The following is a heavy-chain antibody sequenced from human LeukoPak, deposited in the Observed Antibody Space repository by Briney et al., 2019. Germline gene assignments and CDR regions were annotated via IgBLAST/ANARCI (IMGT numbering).Heavy chain of an antibody. V-gene: IGHV3-30*02. CDR1: GFTFSSYG. D-gene: IGHD1-26*01. Sequence: GSLRLSCAASGFTFSSYGMHWVRQAPGKGLEWVAFIRYDGSNKYYADSVKGRFTISRDNSKNTLYLRMNSLRAEDTAVYCCAKRQGWEHSYYYYYMDVWGKGTTVTISS. J-gene: IGHJ6*03. CDR2: IRYDGSNK. CDR3: AKRQGWEHSYYYYYMDV.